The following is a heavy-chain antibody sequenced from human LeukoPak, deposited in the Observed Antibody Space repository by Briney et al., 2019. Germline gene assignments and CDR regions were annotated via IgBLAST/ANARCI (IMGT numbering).Heavy chain of an antibody. D-gene: IGHD6-13*01. J-gene: IGHJ6*03. CDR2: IYYSGST. CDR3: ARTPGEQQLVRYYYYYMDV. CDR1: GGSISSYY. V-gene: IGHV4-59*01. Sequence: PSETLSLTCTGSGGSISSYYWSWIRQPPGKGLEWIGYIYYSGSTNYNPSLKSRVTISVDTSKNQFSLKLSSVTAADTAVYYCARTPGEQQLVRYYYYYMDVWGKGTTVTISS.